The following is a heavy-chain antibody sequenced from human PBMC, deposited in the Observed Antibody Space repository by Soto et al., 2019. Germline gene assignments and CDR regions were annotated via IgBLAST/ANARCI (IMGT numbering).Heavy chain of an antibody. J-gene: IGHJ4*02. CDR2: VNQSGTS. CDR1: DDSTRSRYW. Sequence: PSETLSLTCGVSDDSTRSRYWWTWVRRPPGRGLQWIGEVNQSGTSNYNPSLKSRVTISIDNSKNLFSLEMTSVTAADTAVYYCARDIGSYAYAEGYWGQGIQVTVSS. CDR3: ARDIGSYAYAEGY. V-gene: IGHV4-4*02. D-gene: IGHD2-2*01.